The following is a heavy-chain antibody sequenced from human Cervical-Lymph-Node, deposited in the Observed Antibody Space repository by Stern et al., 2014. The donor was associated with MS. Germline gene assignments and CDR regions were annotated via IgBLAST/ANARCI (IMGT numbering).Heavy chain of an antibody. V-gene: IGHV1-69*01. Sequence: VQLVESGAEVKKPGSSVKVSCKASGGTFSSDAISWVRQAPGKGLEWTGGIIPIFGTANYAQKFQGMVTITADESTSTAYMELSSLRSEDTAVYYCARNIAAAGRDYYYYGMDVWGQGTTVTVSS. CDR3: ARNIAAAGRDYYYYGMDV. J-gene: IGHJ6*02. D-gene: IGHD6-13*01. CDR1: GGTFSSDA. CDR2: IIPIFGTA.